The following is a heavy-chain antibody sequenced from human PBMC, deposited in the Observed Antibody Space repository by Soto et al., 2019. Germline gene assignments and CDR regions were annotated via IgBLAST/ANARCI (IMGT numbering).Heavy chain of an antibody. J-gene: IGHJ5*02. CDR3: AREPSKGDNWKYVGWFDP. D-gene: IGHD1-7*01. CDR1: GGTFSSFA. CDR2: IIPVFAKA. V-gene: IGHV1-69*06. Sequence: QVQLMQSGAEVKKPGSSVKVSCKASGGTFSSFAITWVRQAPGQGLEWMGGIIPVFAKATYARKFQGRLTITADRSTNTAFMELTSLSSEDTAVYYCAREPSKGDNWKYVGWFDPWGQGTLVTVSS.